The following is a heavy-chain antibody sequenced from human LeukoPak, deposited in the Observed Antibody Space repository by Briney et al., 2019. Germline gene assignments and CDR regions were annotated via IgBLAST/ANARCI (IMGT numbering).Heavy chain of an antibody. D-gene: IGHD3-3*01. CDR1: GFTFSSYS. J-gene: IGHJ4*02. V-gene: IGHV3-21*01. Sequence: GSLRLSCAASGFTFSSYSMNWVRQAPGKGLEWVSSISSSSSYIYYADSVKGRFTISRDNAKNSLYLQMNSLRAEDTAVYYCARSRPHSCYDFWSGYLGYWGQGTLVTVSS. CDR3: ARSRPHSCYDFWSGYLGY. CDR2: ISSSSSYI.